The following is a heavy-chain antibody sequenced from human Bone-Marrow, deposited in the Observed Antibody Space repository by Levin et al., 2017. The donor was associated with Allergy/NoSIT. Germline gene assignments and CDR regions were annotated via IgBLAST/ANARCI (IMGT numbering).Heavy chain of an antibody. Sequence: GESLKISCAASGFRFSSYDMGWVRQAPGKGLDWVSSISNGGGYTYYSDSVKGRFTVSRDNSENTLYLEMNSLRFEDTALYFCAKRGAKGPGTADFDYWGQGTLVTVSS. V-gene: IGHV3-23*01. CDR3: AKRGAKGPGTADFDY. J-gene: IGHJ4*02. D-gene: IGHD2-2*01. CDR2: ISNGGGYT. CDR1: GFRFSSYD.